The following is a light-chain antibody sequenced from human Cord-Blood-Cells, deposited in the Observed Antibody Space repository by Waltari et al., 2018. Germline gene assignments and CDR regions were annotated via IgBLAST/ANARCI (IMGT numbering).Light chain of an antibody. CDR1: QGISSY. CDR2: AAS. J-gene: IGKJ3*01. Sequence: AIRITQSPSSPSASTGDRVTITCRASQGISSYLAWYQQKPGKAPKLLIYAASTLQSGVPSRFSGSGSGTDFTLTISCLQSEDFATYYCQQYYSYPFTFGPGTKVDIK. V-gene: IGKV1-8*01. CDR3: QQYYSYPFT.